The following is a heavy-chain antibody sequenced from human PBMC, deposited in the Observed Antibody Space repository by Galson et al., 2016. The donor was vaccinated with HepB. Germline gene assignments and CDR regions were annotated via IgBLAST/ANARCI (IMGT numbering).Heavy chain of an antibody. Sequence: SLRLSCAASGFTFSRYNMHWVRQAPGKGLEWVSYISTSSTTMYYADSVKGRFTISRDNAKNSLSLQMNSLRGEDTAVYYCARDDTGYNNNWPLGYYGMDVWGQGTAVTVSS. J-gene: IGHJ6*02. CDR1: GFTFSRYN. CDR3: ARDDTGYNNNWPLGYYGMDV. D-gene: IGHD6-13*01. CDR2: ISTSSTTM. V-gene: IGHV3-48*01.